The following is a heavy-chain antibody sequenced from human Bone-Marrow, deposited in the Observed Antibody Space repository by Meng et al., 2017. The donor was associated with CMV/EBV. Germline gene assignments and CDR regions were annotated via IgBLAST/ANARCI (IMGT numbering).Heavy chain of an antibody. CDR2: INPNSGGT. Sequence: ASVKVSCKASGYTFTGYYMHWVRQAPGQGLEWMGWINPNSGGTHYAQKFQGRVTVTRDTSISTAYLELSRLRSDDTAVYYCARGRGSYDSDSWGQGTLVTVSS. V-gene: IGHV1-2*02. D-gene: IGHD1-26*01. CDR3: ARGRGSYDSDS. J-gene: IGHJ4*02. CDR1: GYTFTGYY.